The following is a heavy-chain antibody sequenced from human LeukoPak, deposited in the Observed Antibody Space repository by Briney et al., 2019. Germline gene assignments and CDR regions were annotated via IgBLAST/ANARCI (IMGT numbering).Heavy chain of an antibody. D-gene: IGHD3-22*01. J-gene: IGHJ4*02. CDR1: GGSFSGYY. V-gene: IGHV4-34*01. Sequence: SETLFLTCAVYGGSFSGYYWSWIRQAPGKGLEWIGEINHSGSTNYNPSLKSRVTISVDTSKNQFSLKLSSVTAADTAVYYCARGRFPHTYYYDSSGYKRSYGFDYWGQGTLVTVSS. CDR2: INHSGST. CDR3: ARGRFPHTYYYDSSGYKRSYGFDY.